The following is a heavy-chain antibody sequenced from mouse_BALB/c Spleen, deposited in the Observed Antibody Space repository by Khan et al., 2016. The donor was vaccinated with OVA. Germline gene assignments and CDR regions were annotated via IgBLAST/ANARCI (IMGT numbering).Heavy chain of an antibody. CDR2: IYYSGSI. CDR3: ARGGNYKDY. CDR1: GYSITSGYI. V-gene: IGHV3-1*02. Sequence: EVQLQESGPDLVKPSQSLSLTCTVSGYSITSGYIWYWIRHFPGTKLEWMAYIYYSGSIIYNPSLKGRFSVTRDTSKNQFFLQMNSVTTEDTATYYDARGGNYKDYWGQGTSVTVSS. D-gene: IGHD2-1*01. J-gene: IGHJ4*01.